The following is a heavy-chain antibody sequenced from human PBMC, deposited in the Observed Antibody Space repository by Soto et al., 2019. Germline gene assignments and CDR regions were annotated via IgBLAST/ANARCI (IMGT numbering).Heavy chain of an antibody. CDR2: IYYSGST. CDR3: ASAMDTAMVLNYYYYGMDV. Sequence: QVQLQESGPGLVKPSQTLSLTCTVSGGSISSGDYYWGWIRQPPGKGLEWIGYIYYSGSTYYNPSLKSRVTISVDTSKNQFSLKLSSVTAADTAVYYCASAMDTAMVLNYYYYGMDVWGQGTTVTVSS. J-gene: IGHJ6*02. CDR1: GGSISSGDYY. D-gene: IGHD5-18*01. V-gene: IGHV4-30-4*01.